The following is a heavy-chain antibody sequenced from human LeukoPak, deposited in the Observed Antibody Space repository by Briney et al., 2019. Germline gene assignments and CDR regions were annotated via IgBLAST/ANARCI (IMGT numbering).Heavy chain of an antibody. V-gene: IGHV4-39*07. CDR2: VYYSGST. D-gene: IGHD1-14*01. CDR1: GGYITSSSYY. J-gene: IGHJ4*02. Sequence: PSETLSLTCTVSGGYITSSSYYWGWIRQPPGKGLEWIGTVYYSGSTYYNPSLKSRVTISIDTSKNQFSLKLSSVTAADTAVYYCARDGRFPPEVLPRYFDSWGQGTLVTVSS. CDR3: ARDGRFPPEVLPRYFDS.